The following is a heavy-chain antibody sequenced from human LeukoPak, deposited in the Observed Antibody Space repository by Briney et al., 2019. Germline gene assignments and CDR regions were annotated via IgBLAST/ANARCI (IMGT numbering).Heavy chain of an antibody. D-gene: IGHD3-22*01. V-gene: IGHV4-61*01. CDR2: IYCSGST. J-gene: IGHJ3*02. CDR3: AREYYYDSSGYYPPHAFDI. CDR1: GGSISSSSYY. Sequence: SETLSLTCTVSGGSISSSSYYWGWIRPPPGQGLEWIGYIYCSGSTNYNPSLKSRVTISVDTSRKQFSLTLSSVTAADTAVYYCAREYYYDSSGYYPPHAFDIWGQGTMVTASS.